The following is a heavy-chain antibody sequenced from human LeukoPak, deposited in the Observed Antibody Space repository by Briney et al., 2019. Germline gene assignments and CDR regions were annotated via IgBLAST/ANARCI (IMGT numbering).Heavy chain of an antibody. Sequence: SQTLSLTCTVSGGSISSGDYYWSWIRQPPGTGLAWIGYIYYSGSTYYNPSLKSRVTISVDTSKNQFSLKLNSVTAADTAVYYCAREVPWVWNFDLWGRGTLVTVSS. D-gene: IGHD1-26*01. CDR2: IYYSGST. V-gene: IGHV4-30-4*01. J-gene: IGHJ2*01. CDR1: GGSISSGDYY. CDR3: AREVPWVWNFDL.